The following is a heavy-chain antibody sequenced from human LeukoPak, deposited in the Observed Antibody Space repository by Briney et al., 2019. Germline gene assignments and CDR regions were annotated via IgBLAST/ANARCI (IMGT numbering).Heavy chain of an antibody. CDR3: ARHRTEGPHRSGWYDY. J-gene: IGHJ4*02. CDR1: GGSINNYY. Sequence: PSETLSLTCTVSGGSINNYYWSWIRQPPGKGLEWIGYIYTSGSTDYNPSLKSRVTISVDTSKNQFSLKLSSVTAADTAVYYCARHRTEGPHRSGWYDYWGQGTLVTVSS. D-gene: IGHD6-19*01. CDR2: IYTSGST. V-gene: IGHV4-4*09.